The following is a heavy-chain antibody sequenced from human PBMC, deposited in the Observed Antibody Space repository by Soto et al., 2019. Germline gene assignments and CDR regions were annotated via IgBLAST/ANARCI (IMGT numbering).Heavy chain of an antibody. CDR3: ARDHGSGWFHGAFDI. CDR1: GFTFSSYE. V-gene: IGHV3-48*03. CDR2: ISSSGSTI. J-gene: IGHJ3*02. D-gene: IGHD6-19*01. Sequence: PGGSLRLSCAASGFTFSSYEMNWVRQAPGKGLEWVSYISSSGSTIYYADSVKGRFTISRDNAKNSLYLQMNSLRAEDTAVYYCARDHGSGWFHGAFDIWGQGTMVTVSS.